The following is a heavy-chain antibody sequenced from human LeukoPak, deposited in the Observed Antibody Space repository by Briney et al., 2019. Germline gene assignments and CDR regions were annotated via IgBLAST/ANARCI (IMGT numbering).Heavy chain of an antibody. J-gene: IGHJ5*02. Sequence: SETLSLTCTVSGGSISSSGSYWGWIRQPPGKGQEWIGSIYYSGNTYNPSLKSRVTISVDTSKNQFSLNLTSVNAADTAVYYCARVMAARREDLNWFDPWGQGTLVTVSS. D-gene: IGHD6-6*01. CDR1: GGSISSSGSY. CDR2: IYYSGNT. V-gene: IGHV4-39*07. CDR3: ARVMAARREDLNWFDP.